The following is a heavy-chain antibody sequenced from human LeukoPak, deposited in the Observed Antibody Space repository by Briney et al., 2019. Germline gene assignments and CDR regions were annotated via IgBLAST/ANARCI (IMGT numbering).Heavy chain of an antibody. CDR2: INHSGRT. V-gene: IGHV4-34*01. CDR3: ARGNAWSGLAGMDV. CDR1: GGSFSNYY. D-gene: IGHD3-3*01. J-gene: IGHJ6*02. Sequence: SETLSLTCAVHGGSFSNYYWGLIRQPPGKGLEWIGEINHSGRTNYNPSFKSRVTISVDTSKNQFSLKLSSVTAADTAVYYCARGNAWSGLAGMDVWGQGTTVTVSS.